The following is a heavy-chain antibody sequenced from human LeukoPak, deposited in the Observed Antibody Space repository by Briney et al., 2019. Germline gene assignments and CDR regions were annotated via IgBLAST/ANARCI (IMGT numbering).Heavy chain of an antibody. Sequence: SETLSLTCAVYGDSFSGHYWSWIRQPPGKGLEWIGEITDGERTSYSPSLKSRATISVVPSQRQFSLELDSVTAADTAIYYCARRSRVAMPNALDLISDFWGQGTLVTVSS. V-gene: IGHV4-34*01. CDR1: GDSFSGHY. CDR3: ARRSRVAMPNALDLISDF. J-gene: IGHJ4*02. CDR2: ITDGERT. D-gene: IGHD6-13*01.